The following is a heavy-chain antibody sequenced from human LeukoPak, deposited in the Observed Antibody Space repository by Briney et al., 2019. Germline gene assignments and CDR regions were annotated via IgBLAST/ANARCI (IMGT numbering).Heavy chain of an antibody. Sequence: SETLSLTCTVSGGSISSYYWSWIRQPPGKGLEWIGYIYYSGSTNFNPSLKSRVTISVDTSKNQFSLKLSSVTAADTAVYYCARDQWELTSNWFDPWGQGTLVTVSS. CDR2: IYYSGST. CDR3: ARDQWELTSNWFDP. J-gene: IGHJ5*02. CDR1: GGSISSYY. D-gene: IGHD1-26*01. V-gene: IGHV4-59*01.